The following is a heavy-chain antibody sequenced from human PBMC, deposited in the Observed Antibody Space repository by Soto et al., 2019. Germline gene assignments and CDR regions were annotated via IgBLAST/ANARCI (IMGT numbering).Heavy chain of an antibody. CDR1: GDSISSPDYY. D-gene: IGHD3-16*01. Sequence: SETLSLTCTVSGDSISSPDYYWSWNRQAPGKGLELIGYVYYRGSIYYTPSFESRVSISIDTSKNQFSLRLTSVTAADSAVYFCGRVTFTPNWFDSWGQGILVT. CDR3: GRVTFTPNWFDS. V-gene: IGHV4-30-4*01. CDR2: VYYRGSI. J-gene: IGHJ5*01.